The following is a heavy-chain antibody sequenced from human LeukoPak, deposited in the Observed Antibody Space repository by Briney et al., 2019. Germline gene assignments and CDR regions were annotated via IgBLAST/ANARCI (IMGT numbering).Heavy chain of an antibody. CDR2: TFYDGTKN. D-gene: IGHD5-18*01. Sequence: GGSLRLSCAASGFIFSSYGMRWVSQAPGKWLDWVAFTFYDGTKNYYADSVKGRITISRDNCENTLFLQMNSLSPEDTAVYYCARLGEDSYGFQTDFDYWGQGTLVTVSS. V-gene: IGHV3-30*03. CDR3: ARLGEDSYGFQTDFDY. J-gene: IGHJ4*02. CDR1: GFIFSSYG.